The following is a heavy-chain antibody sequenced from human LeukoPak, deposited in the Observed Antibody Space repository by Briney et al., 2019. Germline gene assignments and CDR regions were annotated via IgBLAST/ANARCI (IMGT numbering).Heavy chain of an antibody. V-gene: IGHV1-46*02. D-gene: IGHD4-17*01. CDR1: GYTFKSYY. CDR2: INPSGGST. J-gene: IGHJ4*02. CDR3: AREDGDYTFSFDY. Sequence: ASVKVSCKASGYTFKSYYMHWVRQAPGQGPEWMGIINPSGGSTSYAQKFQGRVTVTRDTSTSTVYMELSSLRSEDTAVYYCAREDGDYTFSFDYWGQGTLVTVSS.